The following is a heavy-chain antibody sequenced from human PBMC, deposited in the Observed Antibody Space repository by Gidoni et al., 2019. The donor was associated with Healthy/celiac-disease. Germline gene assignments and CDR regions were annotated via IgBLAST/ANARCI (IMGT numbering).Heavy chain of an antibody. CDR2: INAGNGNT. D-gene: IGHD1-26*01. V-gene: IGHV1-3*05. CDR1: GYTFTSYA. J-gene: IGHJ6*02. Sequence: QVQLVQSGAEEKKPGASVKVSCKASGYTFTSYAMHWVRQAPGQRLEWMGWINAGNGNTKYSQKFQGRVTITRDTSASTAYMELSSLRSEDTAVYYCASQLRELPYYYYGMDVWGQGTTVTVSS. CDR3: ASQLRELPYYYYGMDV.